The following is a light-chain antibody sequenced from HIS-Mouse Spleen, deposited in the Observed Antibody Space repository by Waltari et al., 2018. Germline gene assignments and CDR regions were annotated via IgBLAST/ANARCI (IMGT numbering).Light chain of an antibody. V-gene: IGKV3-20*01. CDR2: GAS. Sequence: EIVLTQSPGTLSLSPGERATLSCRASQSVSSSYLAWYQQKPGQAPRLHIYGASSRATGIPDRFSGGGSGTDFTLTISRLEPEDFAVYYCQQYGSSPPWTFGQGTKVEIK. CDR3: QQYGSSPPWT. J-gene: IGKJ1*01. CDR1: QSVSSSY.